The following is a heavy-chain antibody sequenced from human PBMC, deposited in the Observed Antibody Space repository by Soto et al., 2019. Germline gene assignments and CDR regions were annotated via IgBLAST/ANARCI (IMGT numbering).Heavy chain of an antibody. CDR1: GGSIGSSSYY. CDR2: IYYSGST. Sequence: PSETLSLTCTVSGGSIGSSSYYWGWIRQPPGKGLEWIGSIYYSGSTYYNPSLKSRVTISVDTSKNQFSLKLSSVTAADTAVYYCARQTGIGGSGWYAAFDIWGQGTMVTVSS. D-gene: IGHD6-19*01. J-gene: IGHJ3*02. CDR3: ARQTGIGGSGWYAAFDI. V-gene: IGHV4-39*01.